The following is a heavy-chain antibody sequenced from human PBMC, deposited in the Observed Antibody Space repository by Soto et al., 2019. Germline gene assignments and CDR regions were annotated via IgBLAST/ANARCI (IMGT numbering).Heavy chain of an antibody. J-gene: IGHJ4*02. CDR2: ISGSGGST. V-gene: IGHV3-23*01. Sequence: GGSLRLSCAASGFTFSSYAMSWVRQAPGKGLEWVSAISGSGGSTYYADSVKGRFTISRDNSKNTLYLQMNSLRAEDTAVYYCAKLGTHTPGAFWSGYYPNFDYWGQGTLVTVSS. CDR1: GFTFSSYA. CDR3: AKLGTHTPGAFWSGYYPNFDY. D-gene: IGHD3-3*01.